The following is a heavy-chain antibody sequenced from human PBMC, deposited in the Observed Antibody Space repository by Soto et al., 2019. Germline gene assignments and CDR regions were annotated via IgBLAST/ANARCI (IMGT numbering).Heavy chain of an antibody. D-gene: IGHD2-2*01. CDR1: GGYISSYY. Sequence: SETLSLTCTVSGGYISSYYWTWIRQPPGKGLEWIGYIYYSGSTNYNPSLKSRVTMSIDTSKNQFSLKLSSVTAADTAVYYCARAFGSTMPSLFWGQGTLVTVSS. CDR2: IYYSGST. CDR3: ARAFGSTMPSLF. J-gene: IGHJ4*02. V-gene: IGHV4-59*01.